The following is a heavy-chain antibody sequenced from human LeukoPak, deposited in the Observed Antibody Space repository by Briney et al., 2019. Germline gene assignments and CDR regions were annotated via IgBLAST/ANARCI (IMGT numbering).Heavy chain of an antibody. D-gene: IGHD5-18*01. V-gene: IGHV3-21*01. Sequence: GGSLRLSCAASGFTFSSYGMHWVRQAPGKGLEWVSAISSSSSYIYYADSVKGRFTISRDNAKNSLYLQMNSLRAEDTAVYYCASRGYSYGYEWGQGTLVTVSS. CDR1: GFTFSSYG. CDR2: ISSSSSYI. J-gene: IGHJ4*02. CDR3: ASRGYSYGYE.